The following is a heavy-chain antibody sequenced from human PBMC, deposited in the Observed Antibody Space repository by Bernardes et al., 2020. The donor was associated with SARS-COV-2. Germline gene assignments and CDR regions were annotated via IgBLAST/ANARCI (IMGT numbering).Heavy chain of an antibody. J-gene: IGHJ4*02. CDR2: ISCSGGST. CDR3: AKKDDYGGNSAIHYFDY. CDR1: GFTFSSYA. Sequence: RGSLRLSCAASGFTFSSYAMSWVRQAPGKGLEWVFAISCSGGSTYYADSVKGRFTISRDNSKNTLYLQMNSLRAEDTAVYYCAKKDDYGGNSAIHYFDYWGQGTLVTVSS. V-gene: IGHV3-23*01. D-gene: IGHD4-17*01.